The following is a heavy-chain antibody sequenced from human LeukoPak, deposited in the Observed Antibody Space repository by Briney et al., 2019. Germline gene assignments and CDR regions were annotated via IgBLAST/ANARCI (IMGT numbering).Heavy chain of an antibody. CDR1: AGTFSSYA. J-gene: IGHJ6*02. Sequence: SVKVSCKPSAGTFSSYAISWVRQPPGHGLEWMGRLIPILGIANYAQKFQGRVTITADKSTSTAYMELSSLRSEDTAVYYCARVDSSWYYYGMDVWGQGTTVTVSS. D-gene: IGHD6-13*01. CDR2: LIPILGIA. V-gene: IGHV1-69*04. CDR3: ARVDSSWYYYGMDV.